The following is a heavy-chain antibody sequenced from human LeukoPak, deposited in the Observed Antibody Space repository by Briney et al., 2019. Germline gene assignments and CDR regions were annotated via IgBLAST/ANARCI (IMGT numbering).Heavy chain of an antibody. D-gene: IGHD1-26*01. V-gene: IGHV1-3*01. CDR1: GYTFSSYA. Sequence: ASVKVSCKTSGYTFSSYAMHWVRQAPGQRLEWMGWINAGNGNTKYSQKFQGRVTITRDTSASTAYMELSSLRSEDTAVYYCARSREECSGICEFDYWGQGTLVTVSS. CDR2: INAGNGNT. CDR3: ARSREECSGICEFDY. J-gene: IGHJ4*02.